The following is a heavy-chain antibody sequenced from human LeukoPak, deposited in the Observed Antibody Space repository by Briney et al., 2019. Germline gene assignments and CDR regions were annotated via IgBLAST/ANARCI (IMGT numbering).Heavy chain of an antibody. CDR1: GFTFSSYA. V-gene: IGHV3-23*01. Sequence: GGSLRLSCAASGFTFSSYAMSWVRQAPGKGLEWVSAISGSGGSTYYADSVKGRFTISRDNSKNTPYLQMNSLRAEDTAVYYCAKSSYYYDSSGYPGYWGQGTLVTVSS. D-gene: IGHD3-22*01. CDR3: AKSSYYYDSSGYPGY. J-gene: IGHJ4*02. CDR2: ISGSGGST.